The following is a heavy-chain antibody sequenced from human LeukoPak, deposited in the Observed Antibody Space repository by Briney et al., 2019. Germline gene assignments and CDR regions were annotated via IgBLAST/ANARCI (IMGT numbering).Heavy chain of an antibody. V-gene: IGHV4-61*10. CDR3: ARGAGTGTKYFQH. Sequence: SETLSLTCTVSGGSISSGSYYWSWIRQPAGKGLEWIGEINHSGSTNYNPSLKSRVTISVDTSKNQFSLKLSSVTAADTAVYYCARGAGTGTKYFQHWGQGTLVTVSS. CDR1: GGSISSGSYY. D-gene: IGHD6-13*01. CDR2: INHSGST. J-gene: IGHJ1*01.